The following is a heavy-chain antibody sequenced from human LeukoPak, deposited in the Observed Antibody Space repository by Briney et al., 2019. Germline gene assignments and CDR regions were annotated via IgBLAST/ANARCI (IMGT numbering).Heavy chain of an antibody. CDR1: GGSISSYY. Sequence: ASETLSLTCTVSGGSISSYYWSWIRQPPGKGMEWIGYIYYSGSTNYNPSLKSRVTISVDTSKNQFSLKLSSVTAADTAVYYCARRALGYCSSTSCSRLYYFDYWGQGTLVTVSS. V-gene: IGHV4-59*12. J-gene: IGHJ4*02. CDR2: IYYSGST. CDR3: ARRALGYCSSTSCSRLYYFDY. D-gene: IGHD2-2*01.